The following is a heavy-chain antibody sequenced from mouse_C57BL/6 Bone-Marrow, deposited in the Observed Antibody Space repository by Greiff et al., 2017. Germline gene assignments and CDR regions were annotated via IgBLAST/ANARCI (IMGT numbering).Heavy chain of an antibody. CDR2: IDPNSGGT. D-gene: IGHD1-1*01. CDR1: GYTFTSYW. CDR3: ARERLLRLGIYFAY. Sequence: QVQLKQSGAELVKPGASVKLSCKASGYTFTSYWMHWVKQRPGRGLEWIGRIDPNSGGTKYNEKFKSKATLTVDKPSSTAYMQLSSLTSEDSAVYYCARERLLRLGIYFAYWGQGTLGTVSA. V-gene: IGHV1-72*01. J-gene: IGHJ3*01.